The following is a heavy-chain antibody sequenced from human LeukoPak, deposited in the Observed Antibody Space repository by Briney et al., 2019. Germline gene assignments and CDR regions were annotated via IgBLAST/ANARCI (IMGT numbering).Heavy chain of an antibody. CDR1: GFIVTSNY. Sequence: GGSLRLSCAASGFIVTSNYMSWVRQAPGKGLEWVSVIYTGGSTYHADSVRGRFTISRDNSKNTLYLQMNSLRAEDTAVYYCARATYYAGGFDIWGQGTMVTVSS. CDR3: ARATYYAGGFDI. J-gene: IGHJ3*02. V-gene: IGHV3-53*01. D-gene: IGHD3-3*01. CDR2: IYTGGST.